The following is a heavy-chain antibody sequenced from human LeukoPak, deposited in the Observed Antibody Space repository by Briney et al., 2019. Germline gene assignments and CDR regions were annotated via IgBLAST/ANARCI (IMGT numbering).Heavy chain of an antibody. CDR1: GFTFSSYW. V-gene: IGHV3-74*01. D-gene: IGHD2-15*01. J-gene: IGHJ4*02. CDR2: INSDGSSI. Sequence: PGGSLRLSCAASGFTFSSYWMHWVRQAPGKGLVWVSRINSDGSSIRYADSVKGRFTISRDNAKNTLYLQMNSLRAEDTAVYYWARYCSGGCYSGVDYWGQGTLVTVPS. CDR3: ARYCSGGCYSGVDY.